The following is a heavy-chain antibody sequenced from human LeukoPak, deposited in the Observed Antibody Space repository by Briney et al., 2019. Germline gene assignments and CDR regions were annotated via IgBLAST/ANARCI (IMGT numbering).Heavy chain of an antibody. CDR2: IKQDGSGK. CDR1: GFSFSSYW. Sequence: PGGSLRLSCVGSGFSFSSYWMSWVRQAPGKGLEWVANIKQDGSGKYYVDSVKGRFTISRDNAKNSMYLQVNSLRAEDTAVYYCAKASGSFHFYYYGMDVWGQGTTVTVSS. V-gene: IGHV3-7*01. CDR3: AKASGSFHFYYYGMDV. D-gene: IGHD1-26*01. J-gene: IGHJ6*02.